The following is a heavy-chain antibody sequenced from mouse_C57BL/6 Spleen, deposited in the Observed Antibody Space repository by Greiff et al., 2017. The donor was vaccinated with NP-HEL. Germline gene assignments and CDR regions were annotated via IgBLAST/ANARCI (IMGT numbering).Heavy chain of an antibody. CDR1: GFTFSSYA. V-gene: IGHV5-9-1*02. D-gene: IGHD2-4*01. Sequence: EVQGVESGEGLVKPGGSLKLSCAASGFTFSSYAMSWVRQTPEKRLEWVAYISSGGDYIYYADTVKGLCTIARDNARNTLYLQMSSLKSEDTAMYYCTRGLRLDYWGQGTTLTVSS. CDR3: TRGLRLDY. CDR2: ISSGGDYI. J-gene: IGHJ2*01.